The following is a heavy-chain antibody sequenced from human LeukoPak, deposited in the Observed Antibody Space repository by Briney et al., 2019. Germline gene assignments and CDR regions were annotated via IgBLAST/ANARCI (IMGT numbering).Heavy chain of an antibody. CDR3: TTDRPRIAVAGYSAIDY. V-gene: IGHV3-15*01. CDR2: IKSKTDGGTT. Sequence: PGGSLRLSCAASGFTFSSYAMSWVRQAPGKGLEWVGRIKSKTDGGTTDYAAPVKGRFTISRDDSKNTLYLQMNSLKTEDTAVYYCTTDRPRIAVAGYSAIDYWGQGTLVTVSS. CDR1: GFTFSSYA. J-gene: IGHJ4*02. D-gene: IGHD6-19*01.